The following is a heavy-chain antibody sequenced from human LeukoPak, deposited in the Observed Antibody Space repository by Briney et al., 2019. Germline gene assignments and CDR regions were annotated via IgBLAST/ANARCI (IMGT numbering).Heavy chain of an antibody. CDR3: AKDRFGPNGYAGLYFDY. CDR2: IWSDGTNK. Sequence: QPGRSLRLSCAASGFTFSSYGTHWVRQAPGKGLEWLAVIWSDGTNKYYADSMRGRFTISRDNSKNTLYLQMNGLRAEDTAVYYCAKDRFGPNGYAGLYFDYWGQGTLVTVSS. CDR1: GFTFSSYG. D-gene: IGHD5-12*01. J-gene: IGHJ4*02. V-gene: IGHV3-33*06.